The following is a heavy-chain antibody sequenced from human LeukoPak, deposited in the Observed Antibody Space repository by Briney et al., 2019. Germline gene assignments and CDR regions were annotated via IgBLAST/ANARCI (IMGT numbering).Heavy chain of an antibody. CDR2: ISAYNSNT. J-gene: IGHJ4*02. Sequence: GASVKVSCKASGYTFTSYGISLVRQAPGQGLEWMGLISAYNSNTYYVQKLQGRVTMTTDTSTRTAYMELRSRRSDDTAVYYCARDLKMGYSSGRYSWGTGSSNDFWGQGTLVTVSS. V-gene: IGHV1-18*01. CDR3: ARDLKMGYSSGRYSWGTGSSNDF. CDR1: GYTFTSYG. D-gene: IGHD6-19*01.